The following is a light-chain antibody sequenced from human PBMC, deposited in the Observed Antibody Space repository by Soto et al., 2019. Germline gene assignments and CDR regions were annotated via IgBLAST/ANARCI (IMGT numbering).Light chain of an antibody. CDR3: ETWDTTVGAGV. CDR2: ENN. Sequence: QSVLTQPPSVSAAPGQKVTISCSGCSSNIGNSYISWYQQLPGTAPKLLIYENNKRPSGIPDRFSGSKSGTSATLGISGLQPGDEADYYCETWDTTVGAGVFGGGTKLTVL. V-gene: IGLV1-51*02. CDR1: SSNIGNSY. J-gene: IGLJ3*02.